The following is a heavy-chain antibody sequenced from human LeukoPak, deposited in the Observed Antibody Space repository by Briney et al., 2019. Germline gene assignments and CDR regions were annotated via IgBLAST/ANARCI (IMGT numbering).Heavy chain of an antibody. CDR2: ISTSSSTI. CDR1: GFTFSIYS. CDR3: AREPLDY. J-gene: IGHJ4*02. V-gene: IGHV3-48*02. Sequence: PGGSLRLSCAASGFTFSIYSMNWVRQTPGMGLEWVSYISTSSSTIYYADSVKGRFTISRDNVKNSLYLQMNSLRDEDTAVYYCAREPLDYWGQGTLVTVSS.